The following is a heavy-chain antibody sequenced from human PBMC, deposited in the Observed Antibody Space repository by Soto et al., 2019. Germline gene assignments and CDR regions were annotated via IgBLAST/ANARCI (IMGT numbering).Heavy chain of an antibody. CDR3: ARAFVGYSSGWSPSIDAFDI. CDR1: GGTFSSYA. CDR2: IIPIFGTA. V-gene: IGHV1-69*13. D-gene: IGHD6-19*01. Sequence: SVKVSCKASGGTFSSYAISWVRQAPGQGLEWMGGIIPIFGTANYAQKFQGRVTITADESTSTAYMELSSLRSEDTAVYYCARAFVGYSSGWSPSIDAFDIWGQGTMVTVSS. J-gene: IGHJ3*02.